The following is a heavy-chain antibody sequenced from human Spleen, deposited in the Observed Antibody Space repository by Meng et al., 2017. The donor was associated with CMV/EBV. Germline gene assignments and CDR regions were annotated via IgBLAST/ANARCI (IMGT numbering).Heavy chain of an antibody. J-gene: IGHJ6*02. CDR2: IRGQAYGGTT. CDR1: GFTFGDFV. V-gene: IGHV3-49*04. Sequence: GGSLRLSCAASGFTFGDFVMNWVRQAPGKGLEWVGFIRGQAYGGTTEYAASVKGRFTISRDDSKSIAYLQMNGLKTEDTAVYFCSRERFSGSYFDVYGMDVWGQGITVTVSS. CDR3: SRERFSGSYFDVYGMDV. D-gene: IGHD1-26*01.